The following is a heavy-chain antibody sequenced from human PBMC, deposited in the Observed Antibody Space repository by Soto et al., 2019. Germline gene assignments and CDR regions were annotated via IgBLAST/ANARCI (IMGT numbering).Heavy chain of an antibody. Sequence: PGGSLRLSCVASGFTFSSYGMHWVRQAPGKGLEWVAIISYDGSNTYYADSVKGRFTISRDNSKNTLYLQMNSLRAEDTSVYYCARDSDDSSGYSPHYWGQGTLVTVSS. CDR2: ISYDGSNT. CDR3: ARDSDDSSGYSPHY. CDR1: GFTFSSYG. V-gene: IGHV3-30*03. J-gene: IGHJ4*02. D-gene: IGHD3-22*01.